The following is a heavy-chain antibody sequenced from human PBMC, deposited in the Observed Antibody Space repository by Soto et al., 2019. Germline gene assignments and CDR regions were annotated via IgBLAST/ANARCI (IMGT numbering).Heavy chain of an antibody. CDR1: DGSISSSSYY. V-gene: IGHV4-39*01. J-gene: IGHJ4*02. CDR2: IYYSGST. D-gene: IGHD4-17*01. Sequence: QLQLQESGPGLVKPSETLSLTCTVSDGSISSSSYYWGWVRQPPGKGLEWIGSIYYSGSTYYNPSLKSRVTVSGDTSKNQFSLKLSSVTAADTAVYYCATTVTTILYFGYWGQGSLVTVSS. CDR3: ATTVTTILYFGY.